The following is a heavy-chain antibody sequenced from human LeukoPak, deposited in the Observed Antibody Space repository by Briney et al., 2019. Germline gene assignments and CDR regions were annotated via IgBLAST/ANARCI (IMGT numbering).Heavy chain of an antibody. J-gene: IGHJ1*01. CDR3: AKEGPSAVVKKNEYFQH. V-gene: IGHV3-30*02. CDR1: GFTFSSYG. D-gene: IGHD4-23*01. Sequence: PGGSLRLSCAASGFTFSSYGMHWVRQAPGKGLEWVAFIRYDGSNKYYADSVKGRFTISRDNSKNTLYLQMNSLRAEDTAVYYCAKEGPSAVVKKNEYFQHWGQGTLVTVSS. CDR2: IRYDGSNK.